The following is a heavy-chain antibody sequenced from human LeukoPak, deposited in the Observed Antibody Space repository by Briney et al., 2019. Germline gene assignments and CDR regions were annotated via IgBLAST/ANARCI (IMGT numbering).Heavy chain of an antibody. CDR3: ARDSHRSTIFGVIIPLGFDY. V-gene: IGHV1-18*01. Sequence: ASVKVSCKASGYTFTTYGISWVRQAPGQGLEWMGWISAYSGSTNYAQKFQGRVTMTTDTSTSTAYMELTSLRFDDTAVYYCARDSHRSTIFGVIIPLGFDYWGQGTLVTVSS. CDR1: GYTFTTYG. CDR2: ISAYSGST. J-gene: IGHJ4*02. D-gene: IGHD3-3*01.